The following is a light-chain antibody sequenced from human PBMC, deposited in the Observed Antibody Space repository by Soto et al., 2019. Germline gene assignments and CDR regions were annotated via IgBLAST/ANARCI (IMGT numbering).Light chain of an antibody. CDR1: QSVATY. CDR2: DAS. J-gene: IGKJ2*02. CDR3: QHRTDWPPICT. Sequence: EIVLTQSPLTLALSPGERATLSCRASQSVATYLAWYQQRPGQAPRLLIYDASHRATGSPARFSGSGSGTDFTLTINSLEPEDFAGYYCQHRTDWPPICTFGPGTKVEIK. V-gene: IGKV3-11*01.